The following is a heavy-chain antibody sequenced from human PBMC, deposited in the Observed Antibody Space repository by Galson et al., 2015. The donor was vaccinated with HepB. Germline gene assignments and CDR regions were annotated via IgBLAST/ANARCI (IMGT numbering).Heavy chain of an antibody. Sequence: CAIPGDSVSSNSAAWNRIRQSPSRGLEWLGRTFYRSKWYNDYAVSVKSRININPDTSKNQFSLQLKSVTPEDTAVYYCARAPSDSGGYVDAFDIWGQGTMVTVSS. V-gene: IGHV6-1*01. CDR3: ARAPSDSGGYVDAFDI. D-gene: IGHD3-22*01. J-gene: IGHJ3*02. CDR2: TFYRSKWYN. CDR1: GDSVSSNSAA.